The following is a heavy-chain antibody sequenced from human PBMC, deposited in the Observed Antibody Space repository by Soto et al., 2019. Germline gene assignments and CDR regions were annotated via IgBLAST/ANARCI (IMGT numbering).Heavy chain of an antibody. CDR3: ARYIDYYGDVGDYYYDIDV. V-gene: IGHV1-69*02. Sequence: QVQLVQSGAEVKKPGSSVKVSCKASGGTFSSYTISWVRQAPGQGLEWMGRIIPILGIANYEQKFQGRVTINADKSTSTVVSKLSILRSEDSAVYYCARYIDYYGDVGDYYYDIDVWGKGNTVTVSS. CDR1: GGTFSSYT. CDR2: IIPILGIA. J-gene: IGHJ6*03. D-gene: IGHD4-17*01.